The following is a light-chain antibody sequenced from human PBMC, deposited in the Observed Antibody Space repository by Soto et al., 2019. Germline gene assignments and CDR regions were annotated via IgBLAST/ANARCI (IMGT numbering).Light chain of an antibody. V-gene: IGLV7-43*01. CDR2: STT. CDR3: VLYYGGAHVV. CDR1: TGPVTTSHY. J-gene: IGLJ2*01. Sequence: QAVVTQEPSLTVSPGGTVTLTCASSTGPVTTSHYPTWFQQNPGQPPRSLIYSTTNTHSWTPARFSGSLLGGKAALTLSGVLPEDEADYYCVLYYGGAHVVFGGGTKLTVL.